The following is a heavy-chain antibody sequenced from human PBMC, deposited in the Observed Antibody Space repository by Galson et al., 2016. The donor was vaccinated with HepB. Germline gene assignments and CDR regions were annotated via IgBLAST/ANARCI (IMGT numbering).Heavy chain of an antibody. V-gene: IGHV3-73*01. D-gene: IGHD1-1*01. CDR2: IRSKSHAYAT. CDR3: TRHEQSGTNDH. Sequence: SLRLSCATSGFTFSASAIHWVRQASGKGPQWLGRIRSKSHAYATTYSTSAEGRFTISRDDSTRTAYLQMNGLKTEDTATYYCTRHEQSGTNDHWGLGTLVTVSS. CDR1: GFTFSASA. J-gene: IGHJ4*02.